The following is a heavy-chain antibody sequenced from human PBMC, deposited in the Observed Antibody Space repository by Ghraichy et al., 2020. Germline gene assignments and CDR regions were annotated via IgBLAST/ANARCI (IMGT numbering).Heavy chain of an antibody. D-gene: IGHD3-3*01. CDR3: ARRGGGLRFLEWLPPIDY. CDR2: ISAYNGNT. V-gene: IGHV1-18*04. Sequence: ASVKVSCKASGYTFTSYGISWVRQAPGQGLEWMGWISAYNGNTNYAQKLQGRVTMTTDTSTSTAYMELRSLRSDDTAVYYCARRGGGLRFLEWLPPIDYWGQGTLVTVSS. CDR1: GYTFTSYG. J-gene: IGHJ4*02.